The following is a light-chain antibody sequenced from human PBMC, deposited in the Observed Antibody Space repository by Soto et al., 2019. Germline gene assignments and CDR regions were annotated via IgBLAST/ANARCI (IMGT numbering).Light chain of an antibody. V-gene: IGKV1-27*01. CDR2: AAS. J-gene: IGKJ3*01. CDR3: QRCNSAPFT. CDR1: QGIYNY. Sequence: DTQMTQSPSSLSASVGDRVTITCRASQGIYNYLAWYQQKPGKVPKILIYAASSLVSGVPSRFSGSGSGTDFNLTISSLQPEDVATYYCQRCNSAPFTFGPGTKVDIK.